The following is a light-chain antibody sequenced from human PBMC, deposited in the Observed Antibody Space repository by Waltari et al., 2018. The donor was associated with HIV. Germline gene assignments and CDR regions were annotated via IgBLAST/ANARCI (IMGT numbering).Light chain of an antibody. CDR1: ALPKNY. V-gene: IGLV3-10*01. Sequence: SYELTQPPSVSVSPGQTARITCSGDALPKNYAYWYQQKSGQAPVLVIYEDSKRPSGIPGRFSGSSSGTMATLTISGAQVEDEADYYCYSTDSSDWVFGGGTKLTVL. J-gene: IGLJ3*02. CDR3: YSTDSSDWV. CDR2: EDS.